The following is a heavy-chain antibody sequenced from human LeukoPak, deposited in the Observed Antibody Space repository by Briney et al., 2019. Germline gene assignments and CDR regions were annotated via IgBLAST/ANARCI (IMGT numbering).Heavy chain of an antibody. CDR2: INPNSGGT. J-gene: IGHJ4*02. V-gene: IGHV1-2*02. D-gene: IGHD3-10*01. CDR1: GYTFTAYY. CDR3: VRDYWPYYYDARSFWSPGDF. Sequence: ASVKVSCKASGYTFTAYYMHWVRQAPGQGLEWMGWINPNSGGTNYAQKFQGSVTMTRDTSISTAYMELSRLRSDDSAVYYCVRDYWPYYYDARSFWSPGDFWGQGTLVTVSS.